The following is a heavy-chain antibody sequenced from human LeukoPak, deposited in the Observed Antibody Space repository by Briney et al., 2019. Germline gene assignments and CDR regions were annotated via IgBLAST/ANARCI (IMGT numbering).Heavy chain of an antibody. V-gene: IGHV1-8*01. J-gene: IGHJ6*03. CDR3: ARGDYGDYVGYYYYMDV. CDR1: GYTFTSYD. D-gene: IGHD4-17*01. Sequence: ASVKVSCKASGYTFTSYDINWVRQATGQGLEWMGWMNPNSGNTGYAQKFQGRVTMTRNTSISTAYVELSSLRSEDTAVYYCARGDYGDYVGYYYYMDVWGKGATVTISS. CDR2: MNPNSGNT.